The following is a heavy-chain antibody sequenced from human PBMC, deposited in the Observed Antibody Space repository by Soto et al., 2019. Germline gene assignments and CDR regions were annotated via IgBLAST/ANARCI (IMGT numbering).Heavy chain of an antibody. J-gene: IGHJ4*02. CDR1: GYTFTSYA. Sequence: GASVKVSCKASGYTFTSYAVHWVRQAPGQRLEWMGWINAANGDTKYSQKFQGRVTISRDTSASTAYMELSSLRSEDTAVYYCAREGRHSDFDNWGQGTLVT. D-gene: IGHD3-10*01. CDR2: INAANGDT. V-gene: IGHV1-3*01. CDR3: AREGRHSDFDN.